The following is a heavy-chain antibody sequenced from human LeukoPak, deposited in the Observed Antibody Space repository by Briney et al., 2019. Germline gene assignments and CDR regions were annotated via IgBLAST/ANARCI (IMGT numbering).Heavy chain of an antibody. CDR1: GFTFSSYE. V-gene: IGHV3-21*05. J-gene: IGHJ4*02. CDR3: AREGGGSYYFDY. Sequence: GGSLRLSCAASGFTFSSYEMNWVRQAPGKGLEWVSYISSSSSYIYYADSVKGRFTISRDNAKNSLYLQMNSLRAEDTAVYYCAREGGGSYYFDYWGQGTLVTVSS. CDR2: ISSSSSYI. D-gene: IGHD1-26*01.